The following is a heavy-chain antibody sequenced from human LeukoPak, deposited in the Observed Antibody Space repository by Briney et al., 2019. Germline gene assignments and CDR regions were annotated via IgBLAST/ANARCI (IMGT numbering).Heavy chain of an antibody. CDR3: ARGIVVGATDHDAFDI. D-gene: IGHD1-26*01. V-gene: IGHV4-38-2*02. J-gene: IGHJ3*02. CDR1: GYSISSGYY. Sequence: SETLSLTCTVSGYSISSGYYWGWIRQPPGKGLEWIGSIYHSGSTYYNPSLKSRVTISVDTSKNQFSLKLSSVTDADTAVYYCARGIVVGATDHDAFDIWGQGTMVTVSS. CDR2: IYHSGST.